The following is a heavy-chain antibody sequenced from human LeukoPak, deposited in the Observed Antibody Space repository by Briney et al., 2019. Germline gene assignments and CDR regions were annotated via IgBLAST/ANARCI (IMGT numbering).Heavy chain of an antibody. V-gene: IGHV4-59*12. D-gene: IGHD3-22*01. J-gene: IGHJ4*02. Sequence: SETLSLTCTVSGGSISSYYWSWIRQPPGKGLEWIGYIYYSGSTYYNPSLKSRVTISVDTSKNQFSLKLSSVTAADTAVYYCGRGLGFGSGNYYPRPFDYWAREPWSPSPQ. CDR2: IYYSGST. CDR3: GRGLGFGSGNYYPRPFDY. CDR1: GGSISSYY.